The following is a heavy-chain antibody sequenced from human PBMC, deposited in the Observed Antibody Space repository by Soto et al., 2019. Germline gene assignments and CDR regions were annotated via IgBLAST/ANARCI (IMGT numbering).Heavy chain of an antibody. CDR3: ARAPVKGFDFDY. Sequence: QVQLQESGPGLVKPSQTLSLTCTVSGGSISSGGYYWSWIRQHPGKALEWIGYIYYSGSTYYNPSLTSRVTISVDTSKNQFSLKLSYVTAADTAVYYCARAPVKGFDFDYWGQGTLVTVSS. CDR1: GGSISSGGYY. CDR2: IYYSGST. J-gene: IGHJ4*02. V-gene: IGHV4-31*03.